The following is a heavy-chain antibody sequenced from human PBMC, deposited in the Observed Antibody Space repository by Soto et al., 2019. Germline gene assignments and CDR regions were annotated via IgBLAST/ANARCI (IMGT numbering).Heavy chain of an antibody. CDR3: ARALSVSSGMYYDFWSGYSRVFDY. CDR2: INPNSGGT. D-gene: IGHD3-3*01. Sequence: ASVKVSCKASGYTFTGYYMHWVRQAPGQGLEWMGWINPNSGGTNYAQKFQGRVSMTRDTSISTAYMELSRLRSDDADVYYCARALSVSSGMYYDFWSGYSRVFDYWGQGTLVAVSS. CDR1: GYTFTGYY. V-gene: IGHV1-2*02. J-gene: IGHJ4*02.